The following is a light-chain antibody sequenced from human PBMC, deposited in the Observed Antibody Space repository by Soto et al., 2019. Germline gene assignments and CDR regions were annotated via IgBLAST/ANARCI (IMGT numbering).Light chain of an antibody. J-gene: IGKJ1*01. V-gene: IGKV3-20*01. CDR3: QLDGNSLTWT. CDR2: GAS. CDR1: QSLRTNY. Sequence: EIVLTQSPGTLSLSSGERATLSCRASQSLRTNYLAWYQQKPGQAPRLLIYGASSRATGIPDRFSGSGSGKDFTLTISRLEPEDFAVYFCQLDGNSLTWTFGHGTKVEIK.